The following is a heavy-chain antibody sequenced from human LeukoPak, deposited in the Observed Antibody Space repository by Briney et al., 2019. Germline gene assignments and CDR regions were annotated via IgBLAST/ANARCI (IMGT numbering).Heavy chain of an antibody. CDR1: GFTFSSYA. D-gene: IGHD4-17*01. Sequence: PGRSLRLSCAASGFTFSSYAMHWVRQAPGKGLEWVAVISYDGSNKYYADSVKGRFTISRDNSKNTLCLQMNSLRAEDTAVYYCARDGYYGDYGEPSAFDYWGQGTLVTVSS. CDR3: ARDGYYGDYGEPSAFDY. CDR2: ISYDGSNK. J-gene: IGHJ4*02. V-gene: IGHV3-30*19.